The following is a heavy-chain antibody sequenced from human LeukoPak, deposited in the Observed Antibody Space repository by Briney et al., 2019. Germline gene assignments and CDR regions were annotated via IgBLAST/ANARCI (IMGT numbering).Heavy chain of an antibody. CDR2: VKQDGSDK. V-gene: IGHV3-7*01. CDR1: GFTFNNYW. J-gene: IGHJ3*02. CDR3: ARSPYSESYYGDAFDI. D-gene: IGHD1-26*01. Sequence: GGSLRLSCVASGFTFNNYWMTWVRQAPGKGLEWVANVKQDGSDKYYVDSVKGRFTISRDSAKNSLYLQMNSLRAEDTAVYYCARSPYSESYYGDAFDIWGQGTMVTVSS.